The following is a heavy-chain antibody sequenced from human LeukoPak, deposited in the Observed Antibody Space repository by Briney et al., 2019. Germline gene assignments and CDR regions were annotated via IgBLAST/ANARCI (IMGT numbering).Heavy chain of an antibody. CDR2: ISSDNT. CDR1: GFTFSSYA. D-gene: IGHD3-22*01. V-gene: IGHV3-23*01. Sequence: QSGGSLRLSCAASGFTFSSYAMSWVRQAPGKGLEWVSAISSDNTYYADSVKGRFTISRDNSKNTLFLQMNSLRAEDTALYYCARGLYSSASFLDYWGQGALVTVSS. CDR3: ARGLYSSASFLDY. J-gene: IGHJ4*01.